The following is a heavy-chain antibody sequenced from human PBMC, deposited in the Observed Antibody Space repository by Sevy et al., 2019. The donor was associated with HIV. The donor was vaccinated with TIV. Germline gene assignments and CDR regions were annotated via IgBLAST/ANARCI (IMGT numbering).Heavy chain of an antibody. CDR3: AGVEYGSSPYDY. D-gene: IGHD6-6*01. Sequence: SETLTLTCTVSGGSVSSGSYYWSWIRQPPGKGLEWIGYIYYSGSTNYNPSLKSRVTISVDTSKNQFSLKLSSVTAAATAVYYCAGVEYGSSPYDYWGREPWSPSPQ. CDR1: GGSVSSGSYY. V-gene: IGHV4-61*01. J-gene: IGHJ4*02. CDR2: IYYSGST.